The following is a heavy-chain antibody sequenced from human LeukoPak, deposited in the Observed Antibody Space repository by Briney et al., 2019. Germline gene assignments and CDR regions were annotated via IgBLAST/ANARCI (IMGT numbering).Heavy chain of an antibody. CDR2: IYHSGST. CDR3: ARSYYYDSSGYYYNY. CDR1: GGSISSYY. J-gene: IGHJ4*02. D-gene: IGHD3-22*01. V-gene: IGHV4-59*08. Sequence: RASETLSLTCTVSGGSISSYYWSWIRQPPGKGLEWIGNIYHSGSTYYNPSLKSRVTISVDTSKNQFSLKLSTVTAADTAMYYCARSYYYDSSGYYYNYWGQGTLVTVSS.